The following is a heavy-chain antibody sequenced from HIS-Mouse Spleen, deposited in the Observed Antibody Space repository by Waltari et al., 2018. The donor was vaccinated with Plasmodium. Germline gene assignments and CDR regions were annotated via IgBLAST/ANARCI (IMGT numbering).Heavy chain of an antibody. CDR3: ARVVTIFGVVIDY. CDR2: ISSSSSTI. Sequence: EVQLVESGGGLVQPGGSLRLSCAACGFPFSRYGMHWVRRAPGKGLEWVSYISSSSSTIYYADSVKGRFTISRDNAKNSLYLQMNSLRDEDTAVYYCARVVTIFGVVIDYWGQGTLVTVSS. J-gene: IGHJ4*02. D-gene: IGHD3-3*01. V-gene: IGHV3-48*02. CDR1: GFPFSRYG.